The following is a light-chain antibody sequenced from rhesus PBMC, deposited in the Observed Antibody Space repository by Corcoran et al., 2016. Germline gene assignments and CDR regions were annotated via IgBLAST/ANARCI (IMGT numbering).Light chain of an antibody. CDR1: QGISSW. CDR3: QQYDSALWT. V-gene: IGKV1-21*01. Sequence: DIQMTQSPSSLSASVGDRVTITCRASQGISSWLAWYQQKPGKAPKLLLHKASSLQSGAPSRFSGSVSGTDFTLPINSLQPEDYAPYYCQQYDSALWTFGHGTKVEI. J-gene: IGKJ1*01. CDR2: KAS.